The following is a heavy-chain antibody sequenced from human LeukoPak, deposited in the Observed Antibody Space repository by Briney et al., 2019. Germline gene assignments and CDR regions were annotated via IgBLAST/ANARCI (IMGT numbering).Heavy chain of an antibody. CDR1: GFTVSSNY. Sequence: GGSLRLSCAASGFTVSSNYMSWVRQAPGKGLEWVSVIYSGGSTYYADSVKGRFTISRDNSKNTLYLQMNSLRAEDTAVYYCAKGPTVTTYDAFDIWGQGTMVTVSS. CDR2: IYSGGST. V-gene: IGHV3-53*01. CDR3: AKGPTVTTYDAFDI. D-gene: IGHD4-17*01. J-gene: IGHJ3*02.